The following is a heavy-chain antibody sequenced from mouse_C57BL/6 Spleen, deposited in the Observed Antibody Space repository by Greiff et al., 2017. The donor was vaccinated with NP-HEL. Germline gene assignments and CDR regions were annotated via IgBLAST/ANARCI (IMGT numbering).Heavy chain of an antibody. V-gene: IGHV3-6*01. D-gene: IGHD1-1*01. Sequence: VQLQQSGPGLVKPSQSLSLTCSVTGYSITSGYYWNWIRQFPGNKLEWMGYISYDGSNNYNPSLKNRISITRDTSKNQFFLKLNSVTTEDTATYYCARDSGYYGSSSDYWGQGTTLTVSS. CDR1: GYSITSGYY. CDR2: ISYDGSN. CDR3: ARDSGYYGSSSDY. J-gene: IGHJ2*01.